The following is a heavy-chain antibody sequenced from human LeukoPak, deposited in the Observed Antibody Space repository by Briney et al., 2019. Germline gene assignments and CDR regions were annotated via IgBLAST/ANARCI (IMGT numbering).Heavy chain of an antibody. J-gene: IGHJ4*02. CDR2: MNPNSGNT. V-gene: IGHV1-8*01. Sequence: GASVKASCKASGYTFTSYDINWVRQATGQGLEWMGWMNPNSGNTGYAQKFQGRVTMTRTTSISTAYMELSSMRSEDTAVYYCARVSRSVVGVRQWLVRTDRHNYFDYWGQGTLVTVSS. D-gene: IGHD6-19*01. CDR3: ARVSRSVVGVRQWLVRTDRHNYFDY. CDR1: GYTFTSYD.